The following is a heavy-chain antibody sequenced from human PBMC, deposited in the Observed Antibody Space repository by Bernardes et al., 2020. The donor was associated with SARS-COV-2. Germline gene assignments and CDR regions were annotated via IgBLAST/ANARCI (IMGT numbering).Heavy chain of an antibody. J-gene: IGHJ4*02. CDR3: AKCVSRSVWFGELFTGYFDY. Sequence: GGSLRLSCAASGFTFSSYAMSWVRQAPGKGLEWVSAISGSGGSTYYADSVKGRFTISRDNSKNTLYLQMNSLRAEDTAVYYCAKCVSRSVWFGELFTGYFDYWGQGTLVTVSS. CDR2: ISGSGGST. D-gene: IGHD3-10*01. V-gene: IGHV3-23*01. CDR1: GFTFSSYA.